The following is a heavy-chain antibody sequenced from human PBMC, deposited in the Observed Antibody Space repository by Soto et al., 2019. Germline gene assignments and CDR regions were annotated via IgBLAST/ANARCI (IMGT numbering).Heavy chain of an antibody. D-gene: IGHD4-17*01. Sequence: QVQLVESGGGVVQPGRSLRLSCAASGFTFSSYAMHWVRQAPGKGLEWVAVISYDGSNKYYADSVKGRFTISRDNSKKTLYLQMISLRAEDTAVYYCARDRLRDFDYWGQGTLVTVSS. CDR2: ISYDGSNK. CDR1: GFTFSSYA. CDR3: ARDRLRDFDY. V-gene: IGHV3-30-3*01. J-gene: IGHJ4*02.